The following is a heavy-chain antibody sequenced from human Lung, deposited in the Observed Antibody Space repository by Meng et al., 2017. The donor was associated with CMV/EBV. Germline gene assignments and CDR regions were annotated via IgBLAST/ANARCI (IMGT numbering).Heavy chain of an antibody. CDR3: ARDMGYWNFDY. V-gene: IGHV1-2*02. Sequence: SVXVSCKASGYTFTGYYMHWVRQAPGQGLEWMGWINPNSGGTNYAQKFQGRVTMTRATSISTAYMELSRLRSDDTAVYYCARDMGYWNFDYWGQGTLVTVSS. D-gene: IGHD3-22*01. CDR1: GYTFTGYY. CDR2: INPNSGGT. J-gene: IGHJ4*02.